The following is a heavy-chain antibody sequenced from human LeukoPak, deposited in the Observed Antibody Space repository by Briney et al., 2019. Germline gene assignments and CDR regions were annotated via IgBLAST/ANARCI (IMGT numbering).Heavy chain of an antibody. CDR1: GYTFTRYG. V-gene: IGHV1-18*01. Sequence: GASVKVSCKASGYTFTRYGISWVRQAPGQGLEWMGWISAYDGHTNYVQKLQGRVTMTTDTSTSTAYMELRSLRSDDTAVYYCARDRDYGDNSHTYWGQGTLVTVSS. CDR2: ISAYDGHT. CDR3: ARDRDYGDNSHTY. J-gene: IGHJ4*02. D-gene: IGHD4-23*01.